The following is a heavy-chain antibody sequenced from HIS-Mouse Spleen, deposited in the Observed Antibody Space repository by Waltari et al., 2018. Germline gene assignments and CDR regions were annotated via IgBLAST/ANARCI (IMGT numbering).Heavy chain of an antibody. CDR3: ARSRQYSSSWGY. CDR2: IYSGGNT. V-gene: IGHV3-53*02. J-gene: IGHJ4*02. Sequence: EVQLVETGGGLIQPGGSLRLSCAASGFTVSSNYMSWVRQAPGKGLEWVSVIYSGGNTYYADSVEGRFTISRDNSKNTLYLQMNSLRAEDTAVYYCARSRQYSSSWGYWGQGTLVTVSS. D-gene: IGHD6-13*01. CDR1: GFTVSSNY.